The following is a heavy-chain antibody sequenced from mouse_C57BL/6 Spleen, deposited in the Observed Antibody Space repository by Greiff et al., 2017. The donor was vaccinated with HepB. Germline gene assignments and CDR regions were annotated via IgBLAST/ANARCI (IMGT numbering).Heavy chain of an antibody. CDR1: GYAFSSSW. CDR2: IYPGDGDT. Sequence: QVQLKESGPELVKPGASVKISCKASGYAFSSSWMNWVKQRPGKGLEWIGRIYPGDGDTNYNGKFKGKATLTADKSSSTAYMQLSSLTSEDSAVYFCARGVFYYGSSHYFDYWGQGTTLTVSS. J-gene: IGHJ2*01. V-gene: IGHV1-82*01. D-gene: IGHD1-1*01. CDR3: ARGVFYYGSSHYFDY.